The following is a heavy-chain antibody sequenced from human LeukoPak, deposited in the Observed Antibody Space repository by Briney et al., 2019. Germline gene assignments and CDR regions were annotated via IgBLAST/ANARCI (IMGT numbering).Heavy chain of an antibody. V-gene: IGHV3-53*01. CDR1: GFTVSSTY. D-gene: IGHD6-19*01. CDR3: ARGTSGWYTLDY. Sequence: GGSLRLPCAASGFTVSSTYMSWVRQAPGKGLEWVSLIYSGGTTYYADSVKGRFTISRDNSKNTLYLQINSLRAEDTAVYFCARGTSGWYTLDYWGQGTLVTVSS. CDR2: IYSGGTT. J-gene: IGHJ4*02.